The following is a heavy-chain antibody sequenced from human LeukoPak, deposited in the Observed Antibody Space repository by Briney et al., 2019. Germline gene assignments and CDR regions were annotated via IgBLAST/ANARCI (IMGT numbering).Heavy chain of an antibody. V-gene: IGHV4-34*01. Sequence: SKTLSLTCAVYGGSVSVYYWSWISHLAEKWLEWDGEIKHSGSTNYNPSLKSRVTISVDTSRNQLSLRLSSVTAADTAVYYCARVGLRYDILTGARYVWFDPWGQGTLVTVSS. J-gene: IGHJ5*02. CDR2: IKHSGST. D-gene: IGHD3-9*01. CDR1: GGSVSVYY. CDR3: ARVGLRYDILTGARYVWFDP.